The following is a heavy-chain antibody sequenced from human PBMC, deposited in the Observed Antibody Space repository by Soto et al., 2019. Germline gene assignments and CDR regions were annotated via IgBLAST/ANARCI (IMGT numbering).Heavy chain of an antibody. V-gene: IGHV3-30*18. Sequence: PVGSLRLSCAASGITFSSYGMHWVRQAPGKGLEWVAVISYDGSNKYYADSVKGRFTISRDNSKNTLYLQMNSLRAEDTAVYYCAKDGLGYSSGWYYFDYWGQGTLVTVSS. CDR3: AKDGLGYSSGWYYFDY. CDR1: GITFSSYG. CDR2: ISYDGSNK. D-gene: IGHD6-19*01. J-gene: IGHJ4*02.